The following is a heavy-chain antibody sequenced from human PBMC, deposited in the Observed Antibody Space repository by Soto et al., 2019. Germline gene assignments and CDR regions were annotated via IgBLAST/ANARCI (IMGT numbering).Heavy chain of an antibody. J-gene: IGHJ6*03. CDR1: GFTFSSYG. V-gene: IGHV3-30*18. CDR2: ISYDGSNK. D-gene: IGHD1-7*01. CDR3: AKSDWNYAWYYYYYMDV. Sequence: GGSLRLSCAASGFTFSSYGMHWVRQAPGKGLEWVAVISYDGSNKYYADSVKGRFTISRDNSKNTLYLQMNSLRAEDTAVYYCAKSDWNYAWYYYYYMDVWGKGTTVTVSS.